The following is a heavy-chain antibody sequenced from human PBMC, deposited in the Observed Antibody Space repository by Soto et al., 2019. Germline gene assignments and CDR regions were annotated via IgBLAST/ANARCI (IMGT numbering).Heavy chain of an antibody. Sequence: QVQLVQSGAEVKKPGASVKVSCKASGYTFTSYAMHWVRQAPGQRLEWMGWINAGNVNTKYSQKFQGRVTITRDTSASTAYMELSSLRSEDTAVYYCARAKYPCSGGSCYHYYYYMDVWGKGTTVTVSS. CDR3: ARAKYPCSGGSCYHYYYYMDV. D-gene: IGHD2-15*01. J-gene: IGHJ6*03. CDR2: INAGNVNT. CDR1: GYTFTSYA. V-gene: IGHV1-3*01.